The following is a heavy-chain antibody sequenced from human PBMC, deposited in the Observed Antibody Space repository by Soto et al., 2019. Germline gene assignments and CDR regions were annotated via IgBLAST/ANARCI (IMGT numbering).Heavy chain of an antibody. D-gene: IGHD4-17*01. V-gene: IGHV1-69*12. CDR2: IIPIFGTA. J-gene: IGHJ5*02. CDR3: ARLGDYAETNWFDP. Sequence: QVQLVQSGAEVKKPGSSVKVSCKASGGTFSSYAISWVRQAPGQGLEWMGGIIPIFGTANYAQKFQGRVTITADESTSIAYMELSSLRSEDTAVYYCARLGDYAETNWFDPWGQGTLVTVSS. CDR1: GGTFSSYA.